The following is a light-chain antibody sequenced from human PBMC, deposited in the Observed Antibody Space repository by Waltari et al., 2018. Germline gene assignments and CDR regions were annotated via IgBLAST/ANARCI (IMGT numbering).Light chain of an antibody. CDR2: DVS. CDR3: SSYTSSTVV. J-gene: IGLJ2*01. CDR1: SSDVGGYNY. Sequence: QSALTQPASVSGSPGHSITISCTGPSSDVGGYNYVPWYQQHPGKAPKLMIYDVSNRPSGVSNRFSGSKSGNTASLTISGLQAEDEADYYCSSYTSSTVVFGGGTKLTVL. V-gene: IGLV2-14*03.